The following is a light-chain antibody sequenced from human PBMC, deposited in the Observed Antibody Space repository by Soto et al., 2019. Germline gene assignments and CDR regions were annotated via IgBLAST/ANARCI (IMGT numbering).Light chain of an antibody. CDR3: QQYNNWPPLT. J-gene: IGKJ4*01. CDR1: QSVSSN. CDR2: GAS. V-gene: IGKV3-15*01. Sequence: EIVMTQSPATLSVSPGERGTLSCRASQSVSSNLAWYQQRPGQAPRLLIYGASTGATGVPPRFSGSGSGTEFTLTISSLQSEDFAVYYCQQYNNWPPLTFGGGTKVEIK.